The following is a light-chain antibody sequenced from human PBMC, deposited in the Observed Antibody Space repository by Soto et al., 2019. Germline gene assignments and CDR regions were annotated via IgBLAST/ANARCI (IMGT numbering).Light chain of an antibody. CDR2: GNN. CDR3: QSYDSSLTGPV. V-gene: IGLV1-40*01. J-gene: IGLJ3*02. Sequence: QSVLTQPPSVSGAPVQRVIISCTGSSSNIGAGYDVHWYQQLPGTAPKVLIYGNNNRPSGVPDRFSGSKSGTSASLAITGLHAEDEADYYCQSYDSSLTGPVFGGGTKLTVL. CDR1: SSNIGAGYD.